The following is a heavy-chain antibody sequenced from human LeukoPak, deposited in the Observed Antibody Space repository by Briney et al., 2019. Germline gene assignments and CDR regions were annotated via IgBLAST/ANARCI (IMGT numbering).Heavy chain of an antibody. J-gene: IGHJ4*02. CDR3: TRDINYDILTGYLDSFDY. V-gene: IGHV3-49*03. CDR1: GFTFSNAW. CDR2: IRSKAYGGTT. D-gene: IGHD3-9*01. Sequence: PGGSLRLSCAASGFTFSNAWMSWFRQAPGKGLERVGFIRSKAYGGTTEYAASVKGRFTISRDDSKSIAYLQMDSLKTEDTAVYYCTRDINYDILTGYLDSFDYWGQGTLVTVSS.